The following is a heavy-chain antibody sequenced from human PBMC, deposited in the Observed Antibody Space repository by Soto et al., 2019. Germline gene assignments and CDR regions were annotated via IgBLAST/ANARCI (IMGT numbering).Heavy chain of an antibody. CDR1: GFTFSHYW. D-gene: IGHD3-10*01. V-gene: IGHV3-7*01. J-gene: IGHJ4*02. CDR2: IKEDGSEK. CDR3: ARSGSEVDY. Sequence: EVQLVESGGDLVQPGGSLRLSCAVSGFTFSHYWMTWARQAPGKGLEWVANIKEDGSEKNYVDSVKGRFTISRDNAKNSLHLQMNSLRAEDTAVYYCARSGSEVDYWVQGTLVIVSS.